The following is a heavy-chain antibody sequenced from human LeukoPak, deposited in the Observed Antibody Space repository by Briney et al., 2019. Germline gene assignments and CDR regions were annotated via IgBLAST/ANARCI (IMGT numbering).Heavy chain of an antibody. CDR2: ISSSSSYI. V-gene: IGHV3-21*01. CDR3: ARVSLGAAAGTSR. CDR1: GFTVSSSY. J-gene: IGHJ4*02. Sequence: GGSLRLSCAASGFTVSSSYMNWVRQAPGKGLEWVSSISSSSSYIYYTDSVKGRFTISRDNAKNSLYLQMNSLRADDTAIYYCARVSLGAAAGTSRWGQGTLVTVSS. D-gene: IGHD6-13*01.